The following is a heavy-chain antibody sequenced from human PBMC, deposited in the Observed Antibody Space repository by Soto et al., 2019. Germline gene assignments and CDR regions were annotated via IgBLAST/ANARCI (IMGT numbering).Heavy chain of an antibody. CDR2: INSDGSST. D-gene: IGHD3-10*01. CDR3: AREEWLGELLIPNSFDN. J-gene: IGHJ4*02. CDR1: GFTFSSYW. Sequence: GGSLRLSCAASGFTFSSYWMHWVRQAPGKGLVWVSRINSDGSSTSYADSVKGQFTISRDNAKNTLFLKMNSLRAEDTVVFYCAREEWLGELLIPNSFDNWGQETLVTVS. V-gene: IGHV3-74*01.